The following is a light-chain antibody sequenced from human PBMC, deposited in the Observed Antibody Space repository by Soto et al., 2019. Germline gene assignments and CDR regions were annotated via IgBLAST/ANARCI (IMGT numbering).Light chain of an antibody. CDR2: WAS. V-gene: IGKV4-1*01. J-gene: IGKJ4*01. CDR3: QQYYTTVMT. Sequence: DIVMAQSPDSLAVSLGERATINCKSSRSVLYSSNNKNYLAWYQQKPGQPPKLLIYWASTRESGVPDRFSGSGSGTDFTLTISSLQAEDVAVYYCQQYYTTVMTFGGGTKVEIK. CDR1: RSVLYSSNNKNY.